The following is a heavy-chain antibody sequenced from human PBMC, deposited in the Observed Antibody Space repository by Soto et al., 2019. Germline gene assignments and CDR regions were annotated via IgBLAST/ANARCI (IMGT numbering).Heavy chain of an antibody. CDR2: ISGSGGST. D-gene: IGHD1-26*01. Sequence: GGSLRLSCAASGFTFSSYAMSWVRQAPGKGLEWVSAISGSGGSTYYADSVKGRFTISRDNSKNTLYLQMNSLRAEDTAVYYCAKDQHIVGATTGGFYWGQGTLVTVSS. J-gene: IGHJ4*02. CDR3: AKDQHIVGATTGGFY. CDR1: GFTFSSYA. V-gene: IGHV3-23*01.